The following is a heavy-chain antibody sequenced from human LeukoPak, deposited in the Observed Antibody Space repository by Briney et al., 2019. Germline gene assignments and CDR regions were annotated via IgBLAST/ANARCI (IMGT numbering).Heavy chain of an antibody. V-gene: IGHV4-59*01. D-gene: IGHD6-6*01. CDR3: ARVYSSSSVDAFHI. CDR2: IYYSGST. CDR1: GGSISGYY. Sequence: PSETLSLTCTVSGGSISGYYWGWIRQPPGKGLEWIGYIYYSGSTNYNPSLTSRVTISEDTSKNQFSLKLSSVTAADTAVYYCARVYSSSSVDAFHIWGQGTMVTVSS. J-gene: IGHJ3*02.